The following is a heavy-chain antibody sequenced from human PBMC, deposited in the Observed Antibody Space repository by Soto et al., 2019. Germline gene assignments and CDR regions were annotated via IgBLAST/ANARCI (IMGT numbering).Heavy chain of an antibody. CDR2: INAGNGNT. J-gene: IGHJ4*02. V-gene: IGHV1-3*01. CDR3: AIQPRGSGWYQFDY. CDR1: GYTFASCA. Sequence: GASVKVSWKACGYTFASCARRWVRQAPGQRLEWMGWINAGNGNTKYSQKFQGRVTITRDTSASTAYMELSSLRTEDTAVYYCAIQPRGSGWYQFDYWGQGTLVTVSS. D-gene: IGHD6-19*01.